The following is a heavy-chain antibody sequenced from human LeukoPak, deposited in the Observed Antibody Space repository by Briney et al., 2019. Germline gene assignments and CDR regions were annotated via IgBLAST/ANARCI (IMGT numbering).Heavy chain of an antibody. D-gene: IGHD3-22*01. CDR3: YIPYYDTSAYKGY. CDR1: GGSIGSSSYY. CDR2: ISGSGGST. V-gene: IGHV3-23*01. Sequence: ETLSLTCSVSGGSIGSSSYYWAWIRQPPGKGLEWVSAISGSGGSTYYADSVKGRFTISRDNSKNTLYLQMNSLRAEDTAVYYCYIPYYDTSAYKGYWGQGTLVTVSS. J-gene: IGHJ4*02.